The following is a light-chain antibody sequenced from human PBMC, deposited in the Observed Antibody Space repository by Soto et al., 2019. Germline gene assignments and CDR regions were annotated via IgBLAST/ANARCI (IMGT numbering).Light chain of an antibody. Sequence: QSALTQPPSVSGTPGQRVSISCSGDSSTFANNYVHWYQQVPGAAPKLLIYRSDQRPSGIPERFSGSKSGTSASLTISGLRPEDEARYYCAAYTGNWNGSVFGGGTKLTVL. CDR1: SSTFANNY. CDR3: AAYTGNWNGSV. CDR2: RSD. V-gene: IGLV1-47*01. J-gene: IGLJ2*01.